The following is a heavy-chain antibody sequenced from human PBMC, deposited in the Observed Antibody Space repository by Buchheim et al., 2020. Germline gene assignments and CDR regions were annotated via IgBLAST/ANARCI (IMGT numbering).Heavy chain of an antibody. J-gene: IGHJ4*02. V-gene: IGHV3-73*02. Sequence: EVQLVESGGGLVQPGGSLKLSCAASGFTFSASTMHWVRQASGKGLEWVGLIRSKANGYATAFAASVRGRFTMSRDDSMNTAYLQMDSLKTEDTAVYFCLRLNWDDDCWGQGTL. CDR1: GFTFSAST. D-gene: IGHD1-26*01. CDR3: LRLNWDDDC. CDR2: IRSKANGYAT.